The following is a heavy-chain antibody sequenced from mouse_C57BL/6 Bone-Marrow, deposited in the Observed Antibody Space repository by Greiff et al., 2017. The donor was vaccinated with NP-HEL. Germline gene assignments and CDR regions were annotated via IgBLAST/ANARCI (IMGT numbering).Heavy chain of an antibody. V-gene: IGHV5-2*01. D-gene: IGHD1-1*01. Sequence: EVKVVESGGGLVQPGESLKLSCESNEYEFPSHDMSWVRKTPEKRLELVAAINSDGGSTYYPDTMERRFIISRDNTKKTLYLQMSSLRSEDTALYYCARLGYYGRGDAMDYWGQGTSVTVSS. CDR2: INSDGGST. CDR1: EYEFPSHD. CDR3: ARLGYYGRGDAMDY. J-gene: IGHJ4*01.